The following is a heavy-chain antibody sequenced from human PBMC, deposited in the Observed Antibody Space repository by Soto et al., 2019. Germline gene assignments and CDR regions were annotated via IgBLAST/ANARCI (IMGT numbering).Heavy chain of an antibody. CDR2: IYYNDEK. V-gene: IGHV2-5*01. J-gene: IGHJ4*02. Sequence: ESGPTLVNPTPALTLTCTFSGFSLTTSGGGVAWIRQPPGKALEWLALIYYNDEKRYSPSLSGRLTITKDTSKNQVVLTMTNMDPVDTATYSCAHSRGYGNSPTLDYWGPGTLVTVSS. D-gene: IGHD5-18*01. CDR3: AHSRGYGNSPTLDY. CDR1: GFSLTTSGGG.